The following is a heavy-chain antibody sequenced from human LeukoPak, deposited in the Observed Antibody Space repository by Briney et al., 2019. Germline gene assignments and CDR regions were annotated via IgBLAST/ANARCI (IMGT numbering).Heavy chain of an antibody. Sequence: SVKVSCKASGGTFNSYAISWVRQAPGQRLEWMGGIIPIFGTANYAQKFQGRVTITTDESTSTAYMELSSLRSEDTAVYYCARDGSGYYSDAFDIWGQGTMVTVSS. CDR1: GGTFNSYA. CDR2: IIPIFGTA. CDR3: ARDGSGYYSDAFDI. J-gene: IGHJ3*02. V-gene: IGHV1-69*05. D-gene: IGHD3-22*01.